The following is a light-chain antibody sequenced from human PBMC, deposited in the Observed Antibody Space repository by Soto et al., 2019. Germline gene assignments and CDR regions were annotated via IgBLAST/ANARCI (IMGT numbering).Light chain of an antibody. CDR3: GMWDSSLRLVV. CDR1: SSNIGNNY. J-gene: IGLJ2*01. CDR2: DTI. Sequence: QSVLTQPPSVSAAPGQKVTISCSGSSSNIGNNYVSWYQQLPGTAPKLLIYDTIRRPSWIPDRFSCSKSGTSATLDITGLQTGDEADYYCGMWDSSLRLVVFGGGTKLTVL. V-gene: IGLV1-51*01.